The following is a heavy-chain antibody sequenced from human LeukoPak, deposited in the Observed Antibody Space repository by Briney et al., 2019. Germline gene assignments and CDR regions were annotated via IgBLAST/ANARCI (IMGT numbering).Heavy chain of an antibody. Sequence: SETLSLTCTVSGGSISSHYWSWIRQPPGKGLEWIGYIYYSGGTNYNPSLKSRVTISVDTSKNQFSLKLSSVTAADTAVYYCARDRYDFWSGYYTEDYYYYYMDVWGKGTTVTVSS. V-gene: IGHV4-59*11. CDR1: GGSISSHY. J-gene: IGHJ6*03. D-gene: IGHD3-3*01. CDR2: IYYSGGT. CDR3: ARDRYDFWSGYYTEDYYYYYMDV.